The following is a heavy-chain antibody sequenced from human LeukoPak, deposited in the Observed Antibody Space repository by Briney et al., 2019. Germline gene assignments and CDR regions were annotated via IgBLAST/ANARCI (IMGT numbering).Heavy chain of an antibody. CDR2: INHSGST. J-gene: IGHJ4*02. CDR1: GGSFSGYY. D-gene: IGHD3-22*01. CDR3: ARGRYYYDSSGYYRTFDY. V-gene: IGHV4-34*01. Sequence: PSETLSLTCAVYGGSFSGYYWSWIRQPPGKGLEWIGEINHSGSTNYNPSLKSRVTISVDTSKNQFSLKLSSVTAADTAVYYCARGRYYYDSSGYYRTFDYWGQGTLVTVSS.